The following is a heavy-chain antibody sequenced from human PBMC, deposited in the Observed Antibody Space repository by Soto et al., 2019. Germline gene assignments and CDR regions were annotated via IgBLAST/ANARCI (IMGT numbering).Heavy chain of an antibody. CDR1: GFTFSSYW. CDR3: ARGPGCSGGSCYSGEYFQH. V-gene: IGHV3-7*01. Sequence: EVQLVESGGGLVQPGGSLRLSCAASGFTFSSYWMSWVRQAPGKGLEWVANIKQDGSEKYYVDSVKGRFTISRDNAKNSLYLQMNSLRAEDTAVYYCARGPGCSGGSCYSGEYFQHWGQGTLVTVSS. J-gene: IGHJ1*01. CDR2: IKQDGSEK. D-gene: IGHD2-15*01.